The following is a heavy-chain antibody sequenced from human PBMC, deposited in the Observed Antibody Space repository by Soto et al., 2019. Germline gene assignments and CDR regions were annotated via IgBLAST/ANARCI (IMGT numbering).Heavy chain of an antibody. CDR2: INHLETT. Sequence: SETLSLTCTVSGASITLGGYSWSWIRQTPGKGLEWIGYINHLETTFYNPSFESRLTLSIDRAKNQFPLKLHSMSAADRAVYFCPRGGGSDSFDYWGQGILVTVSS. CDR3: PRGGGSDSFDY. V-gene: IGHV4-30-2*01. D-gene: IGHD1-26*01. CDR1: GASITLGGYS. J-gene: IGHJ4*02.